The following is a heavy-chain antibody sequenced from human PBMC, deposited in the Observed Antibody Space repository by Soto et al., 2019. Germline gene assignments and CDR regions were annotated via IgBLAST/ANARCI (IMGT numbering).Heavy chain of an antibody. CDR3: ARRYGKNAFDI. CDR1: GGSISSSSYY. CDR2: IYYSGST. D-gene: IGHD5-18*01. J-gene: IGHJ3*02. V-gene: IGHV4-61*01. Sequence: NPSETLSLTCTVSGGSISSSSYYWSWIRQPPGKGLEWIGYIYYSGSTNYNPSLKSRVTISVDTSKNQFSLKLSSVTAADTAVYYCARRYGKNAFDIWGQGTMVTVSS.